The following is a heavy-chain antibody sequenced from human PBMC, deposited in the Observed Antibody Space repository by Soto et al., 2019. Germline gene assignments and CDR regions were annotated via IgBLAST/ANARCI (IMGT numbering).Heavy chain of an antibody. Sequence: GGSLRLSCAASGFTFSTFWMSWVRQAPGKGLEWVANINQDGTQKNSVDSVRGRFTISRDNAKNSLYLQMNSLRAEDMAVYFCARDSAVLWDTWSYYYIDVWGKGTTVTVSS. CDR3: ARDSAVLWDTWSYYYIDV. D-gene: IGHD3-16*01. CDR1: GFTFSTFW. V-gene: IGHV3-7*01. J-gene: IGHJ6*03. CDR2: INQDGTQK.